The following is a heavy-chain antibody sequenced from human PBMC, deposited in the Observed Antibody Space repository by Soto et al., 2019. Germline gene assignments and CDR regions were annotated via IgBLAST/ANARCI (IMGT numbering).Heavy chain of an antibody. J-gene: IGHJ4*02. CDR3: ARVLAAAVYFDY. V-gene: IGHV4-31*03. CDR2: IYYSGST. D-gene: IGHD6-13*01. CDR1: GGSISSGGYY. Sequence: SETLSLTCTVSGGSISSGGYYWSCIRQHPGKGLEWIGYIYYSGSTYYNPSLKSRVTISVDTSKNQFSLKLSSVTAADTAVYYCARVLAAAVYFDYWGQGTLVTVSS.